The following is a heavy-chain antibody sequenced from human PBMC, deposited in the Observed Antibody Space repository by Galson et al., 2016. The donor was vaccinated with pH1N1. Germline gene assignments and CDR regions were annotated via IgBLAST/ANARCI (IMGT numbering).Heavy chain of an antibody. CDR2: IKQDGSEK. CDR1: GFSLSMYW. CDR3: ARDYYYNSSDIDAYER. Sequence: SLRLSCAASGFSLSMYWMSWVRQAPGKGLEWLANIKQDGSEKYYVDSVKGRFTITRDNAKNSVFLEMNGLVAWDTAVYYCARDYYYNSSDIDAYERWGHGTMVTDSS. V-gene: IGHV3-7*01. D-gene: IGHD3-22*01. J-gene: IGHJ3*01.